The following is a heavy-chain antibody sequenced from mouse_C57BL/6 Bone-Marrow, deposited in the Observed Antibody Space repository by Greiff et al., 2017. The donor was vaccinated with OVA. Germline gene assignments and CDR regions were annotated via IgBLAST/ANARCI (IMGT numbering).Heavy chain of an antibody. J-gene: IGHJ1*03. V-gene: IGHV5-9-1*02. D-gene: IGHD4-1*01. CDR2: ISSGGDYI. Sequence: EVQLVESGEGLVKPGGSLKLSCAASGFTFSSYAMSWVRQTPEKRLEWVAYISSGGDYIYYADTVKGRFTISRDNARNTLYLQMSSLKSEDTAMYYCTREGPNWDGGYFDVWGTGTTVTVSS. CDR1: GFTFSSYA. CDR3: TREGPNWDGGYFDV.